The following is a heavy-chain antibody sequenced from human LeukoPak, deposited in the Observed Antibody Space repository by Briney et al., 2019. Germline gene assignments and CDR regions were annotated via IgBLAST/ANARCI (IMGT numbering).Heavy chain of an antibody. CDR2: INHSGST. CDR3: ARESSGWSQDYFYYYMDI. V-gene: IGHV4-34*01. Sequence: PSETLSLTCAVYGGSFSGYYWSWIRQPPGKGLEWIGEINHSGSTNYNPSLKSRVTISVDTSKNQFSLKLSSVTAADTAVYYCARESSGWSQDYFYYYMDIWGKGTTVTISS. D-gene: IGHD6-19*01. J-gene: IGHJ6*03. CDR1: GGSFSGYY.